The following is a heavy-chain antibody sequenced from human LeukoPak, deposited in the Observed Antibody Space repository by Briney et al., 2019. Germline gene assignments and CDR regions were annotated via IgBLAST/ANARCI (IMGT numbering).Heavy chain of an antibody. Sequence: GGSLRLSCAASGFTFSSYWMHWVRQAPGKGLVWVSRIKSDGSTTTYADSVKGRFTISRDNAKNTLYLQMNSLRAQDTAVYYCARVVDTHFDYWGQGTLVTVSS. CDR3: ARVVDTHFDY. CDR2: IKSDGSTT. J-gene: IGHJ4*02. D-gene: IGHD5-18*01. CDR1: GFTFSSYW. V-gene: IGHV3-74*01.